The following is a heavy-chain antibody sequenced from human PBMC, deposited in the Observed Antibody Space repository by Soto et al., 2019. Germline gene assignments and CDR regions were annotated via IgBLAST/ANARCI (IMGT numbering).Heavy chain of an antibody. J-gene: IGHJ4*02. CDR2: INPNSGDT. V-gene: IGHV1-2*04. CDR1: GYTFTGYY. CDR3: ARLWGSGYYFDN. Sequence: ASVKVSCKASGYTFTGYYIHWVRQAPGQGLEWMGWINPNSGDTNYAQKFQGWVSMTRDTSVSTTYMELSTLKSDDTAVYYCARLWGSGYYFDNWGQGALVTVSS. D-gene: IGHD2-21*01.